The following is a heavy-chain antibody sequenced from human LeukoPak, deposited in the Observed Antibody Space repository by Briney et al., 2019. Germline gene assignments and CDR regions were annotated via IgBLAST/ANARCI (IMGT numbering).Heavy chain of an antibody. CDR2: IYYSGST. CDR3: AGPDCSGGSCYSPLDY. CDR1: GGSISSYY. J-gene: IGHJ4*02. V-gene: IGHV4-59*08. D-gene: IGHD2-15*01. Sequence: SETLSLTCTVSGGSISSYYWSWIRQPPGKGLEWIGYIYYSGSTNYNPSLKSRVTISVDTSKNQFSLKLSSVTAADTAVYYCAGPDCSGGSCYSPLDYWGQGTLVTVSS.